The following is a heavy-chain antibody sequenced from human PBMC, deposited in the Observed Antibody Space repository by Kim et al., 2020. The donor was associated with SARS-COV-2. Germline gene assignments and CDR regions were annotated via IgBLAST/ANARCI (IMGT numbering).Heavy chain of an antibody. Sequence: GGSLRLSCAASRFTFSSYAMHWVRQAPGKGLEWVAVISYDGSNKYYADSVKGRFTISRDNSKNTLYLQMNSLRAEDTAVYYCASERGAYYYDSSGYDSWGQGTLVTVSS. V-gene: IGHV3-30*04. CDR1: RFTFSSYA. CDR3: ASERGAYYYDSSGYDS. D-gene: IGHD3-22*01. CDR2: ISYDGSNK. J-gene: IGHJ4*02.